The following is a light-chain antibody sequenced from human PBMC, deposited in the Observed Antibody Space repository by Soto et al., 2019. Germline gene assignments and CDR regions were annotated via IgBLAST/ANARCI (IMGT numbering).Light chain of an antibody. J-gene: IGKJ1*01. Sequence: EIVLTQSPGTLSLSPGERATLSCRASQSLSSSYLAWYQQKPGRAPRLLVYGGSSRATGIPDRFSGSGSGTDFTLTSSRLEAEDFALYYCHLYGSSPPWTFGQGTKVEVK. V-gene: IGKV3-20*01. CDR3: HLYGSSPPWT. CDR1: QSLSSSY. CDR2: GGS.